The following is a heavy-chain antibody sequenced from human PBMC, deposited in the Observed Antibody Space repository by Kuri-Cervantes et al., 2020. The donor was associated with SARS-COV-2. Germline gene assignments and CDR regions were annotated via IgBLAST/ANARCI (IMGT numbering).Heavy chain of an antibody. CDR1: GGSISSHY. D-gene: IGHD5-24*01. V-gene: IGHV4-4*08. J-gene: IGHJ4*02. CDR2: LDTSGST. CDR3: GKVSWLQLWRRYSDS. Sequence: ESLKISCTVSGGSISSHYWSWIRQPPGKGLEWIGHLDTSGSTTYNPSLRGRVTISLDPSNNQVSLRLTSATAADTAVYYCGKVSWLQLWRRYSDSWGQGTLVTVSS.